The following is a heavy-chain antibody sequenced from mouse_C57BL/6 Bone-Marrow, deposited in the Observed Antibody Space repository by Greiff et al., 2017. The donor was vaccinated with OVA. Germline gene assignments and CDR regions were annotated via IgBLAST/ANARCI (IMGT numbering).Heavy chain of an antibody. CDR2: IDPSDSET. CDR1: GYTFTSYW. CDR3: ARHYDYGGVFFDY. J-gene: IGHJ2*01. Sequence: QVQLQQPGAELVRPGSSVKLSCKASGYTFTSYWMHWVKQRPIQGLEWIGNIDPSDSETHYNQKFKDKATLTVDKSSSTAYMQLSSLTSEDSAVYYCARHYDYGGVFFDYWGQGTTLTVSS. V-gene: IGHV1-52*01. D-gene: IGHD2-4*01.